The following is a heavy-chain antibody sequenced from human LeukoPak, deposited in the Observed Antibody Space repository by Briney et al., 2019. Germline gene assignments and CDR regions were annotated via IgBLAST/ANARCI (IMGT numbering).Heavy chain of an antibody. D-gene: IGHD5-12*01. V-gene: IGHV4-34*01. Sequence: SETLSLTCAVYGGSFSGYYWSWIRQPPGKGLEWIGEINHSGSTNYNPSLKSRVTISVDTSKNQFSLKLGSVTAADTAVYYCARPRGYRGDFDYWGQGTLVTVSS. CDR1: GGSFSGYY. CDR2: INHSGST. J-gene: IGHJ4*02. CDR3: ARPRGYRGDFDY.